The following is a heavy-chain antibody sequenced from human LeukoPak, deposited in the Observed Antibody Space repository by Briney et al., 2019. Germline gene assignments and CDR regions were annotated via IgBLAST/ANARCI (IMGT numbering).Heavy chain of an antibody. CDR1: GFTFSSYG. CDR3: ARGGIAVAGAFDI. Sequence: GGSLRLSCAASGFTFSSYGMHWVRQAPGKGLEWVAVIWYDGSNKYYADSVKGRFTISRDNSKNTLYLQMNSLRAEDTAVYYCARGGIAVAGAFDIWGQGTMVTVSS. V-gene: IGHV3-33*08. J-gene: IGHJ3*02. CDR2: IWYDGSNK. D-gene: IGHD6-19*01.